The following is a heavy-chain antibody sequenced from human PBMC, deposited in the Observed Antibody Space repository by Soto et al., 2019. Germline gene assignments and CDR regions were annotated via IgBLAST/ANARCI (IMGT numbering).Heavy chain of an antibody. J-gene: IGHJ2*01. Sequence: EVQLLESGGGLVKPGGSLRLSCAASGFTFSKYAMSWVRLAPGKGLEWVSSISANGGIMDYADSVKGQFTISRDNFKNILSLQVEILTGDDTALYFCAKDKYTDSVRKVWFFDYWGRGTLVTVSS. D-gene: IGHD2-15*01. CDR3: AKDKYTDSVRKVWFFDY. V-gene: IGHV3-23*01. CDR1: GFTFSKYA. CDR2: ISANGGIM.